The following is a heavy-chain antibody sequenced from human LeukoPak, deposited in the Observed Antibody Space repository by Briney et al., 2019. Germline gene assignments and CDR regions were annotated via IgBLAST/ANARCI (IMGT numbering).Heavy chain of an antibody. Sequence: PSETLSLTCTVSGGSICNYYWSWIRQPPGKGLEGIGYIYYSGSTNYNPSLKSRVTISVDTSKNQFSLKLSSVTAADTAVYYCARENSGYNYYGMDVWGQGTTVTVSS. CDR1: GGSICNYY. CDR2: IYYSGST. V-gene: IGHV4-59*01. D-gene: IGHD1-26*01. CDR3: ARENSGYNYYGMDV. J-gene: IGHJ6*02.